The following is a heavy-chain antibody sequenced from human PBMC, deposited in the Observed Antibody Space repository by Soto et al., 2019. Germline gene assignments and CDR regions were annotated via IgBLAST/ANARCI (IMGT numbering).Heavy chain of an antibody. CDR3: ARDSPHKSSLDY. J-gene: IGHJ4*02. V-gene: IGHV1-69*04. CDR2: IIPILGIA. Sequence: SVKVSCKASGGTFSSYTISWVRQAPGQGLEWMGRIIPILGIANYAQKFQGRVTITADKSTSTAYMELSSLRSEDTAVYYCARDSPHKSSLDYWGRGTLVTVSS. CDR1: GGTFSSYT. D-gene: IGHD2-2*01.